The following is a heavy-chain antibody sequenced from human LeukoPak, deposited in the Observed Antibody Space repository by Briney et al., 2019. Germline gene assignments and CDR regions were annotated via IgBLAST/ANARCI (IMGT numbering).Heavy chain of an antibody. V-gene: IGHV3-66*01. D-gene: IGHD6-6*01. CDR1: GFAVTGNH. CDR2: ISNTGTT. CDR3: ASPPVHPHLDV. Sequence: GGSLRLSRAASGFAVTGNHLTWVRQAPGKGLEWVSVISNTGTTYYADSVKGRLTISRDNSKNTVYLQMNSLRAEDTAVYYCASPPVHPHLDVWGKGTTVTVSS. J-gene: IGHJ6*04.